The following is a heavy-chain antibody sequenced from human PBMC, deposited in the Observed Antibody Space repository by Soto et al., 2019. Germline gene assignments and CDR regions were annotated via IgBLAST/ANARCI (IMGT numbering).Heavy chain of an antibody. V-gene: IGHV3-48*02. Sequence: GGSLRLSCAASGFTFSSYSMNWVRQAPGKGLEWVSYISSSSSTIYYADSVKGRFTISRDNAKNSLYLQMNSLRDGDTAVYYCARSTNYYDSSGYYYYYGMDVWGQGTTVTVSS. CDR3: ARSTNYYDSSGYYYYYGMDV. CDR2: ISSSSSTI. D-gene: IGHD3-22*01. J-gene: IGHJ6*02. CDR1: GFTFSSYS.